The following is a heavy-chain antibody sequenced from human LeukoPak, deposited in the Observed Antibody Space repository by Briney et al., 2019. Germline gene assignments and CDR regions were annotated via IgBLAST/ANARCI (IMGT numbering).Heavy chain of an antibody. CDR2: ITWNSGTI. CDR1: GFNFDQYA. Sequence: GRSLRLSCAASGFNFDQYAVFWVRQAPGKGLEWVTGITWNSGTIAYADSVKGRFTISRDNAKSSLYLQMNSLRTEDTALYYCVRSVGSDWGHFDFRGQGTLVTVSS. J-gene: IGHJ4*02. V-gene: IGHV3-9*01. D-gene: IGHD7-27*01. CDR3: VRSVGSDWGHFDF.